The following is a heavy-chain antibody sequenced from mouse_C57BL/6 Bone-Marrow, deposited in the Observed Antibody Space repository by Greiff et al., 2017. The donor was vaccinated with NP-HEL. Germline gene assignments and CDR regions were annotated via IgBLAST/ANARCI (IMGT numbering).Heavy chain of an antibody. CDR1: GYSITSDY. D-gene: IGHD1-1*01. V-gene: IGHV3-8*01. J-gene: IGHJ1*03. CDR3: ARLNYYGSSHWYFDV. Sequence: VQLQQSGPGLAKPSQPLSLPCSVTGYSITSDYWNWIRKFPGNKLEYMGYISYSGSTYYNPSLKSRISITRDTSKNQYYLQLNSVTTEDTATYYCARLNYYGSSHWYFDVWGTGTTVTVSS. CDR2: ISYSGST.